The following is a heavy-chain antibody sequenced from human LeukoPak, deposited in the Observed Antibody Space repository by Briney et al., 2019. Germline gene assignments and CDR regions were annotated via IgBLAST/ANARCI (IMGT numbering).Heavy chain of an antibody. D-gene: IGHD3-22*01. CDR1: GFTFSSFA. CDR2: ISNDGGDK. J-gene: IGHJ4*02. CDR3: VRGTYYYDSSGYYSGGLGY. V-gene: IGHV3-30*04. Sequence: GGSLRLSCAASGFTFSSFAMHWVRQAPGKGLECVAVISNDGGDKYYPDSVKGRFTISRDNSENTLYLQVNSLRAEDTAVYYCVRGTYYYDSSGYYSGGLGYWGQGTLVSVSS.